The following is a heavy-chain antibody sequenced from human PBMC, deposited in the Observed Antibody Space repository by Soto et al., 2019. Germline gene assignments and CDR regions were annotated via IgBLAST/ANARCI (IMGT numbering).Heavy chain of an antibody. D-gene: IGHD1-20*01. CDR1: GGSISSYY. CDR2: IYYSGST. CDR3: ARGRYNWNPTDY. Sequence: SEILSLTCTVSGGSISSYYWSWIRQPPGKGLEWIGYIYYSGSTNYNPSLKSRVTISVDTSKNQFSLKLSSVTAADTAVYYCARGRYNWNPTDYWGQGTLVTVS. V-gene: IGHV4-59*01. J-gene: IGHJ4*02.